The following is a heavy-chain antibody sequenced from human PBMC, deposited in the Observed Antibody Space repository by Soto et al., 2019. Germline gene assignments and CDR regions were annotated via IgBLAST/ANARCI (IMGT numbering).Heavy chain of an antibody. Sequence: QVQLVQSATEVVKPGASVRVSCKASGYVFTGWGISWVRQVPGQGREWVGWVSAYDGATRSSEKLQGRISVTRDKTTSTVYMDLRNLRSDDAAVYYCARDRAGLLEFWGQGTLVTVSS. V-gene: IGHV1-18*01. J-gene: IGHJ4*02. CDR3: ARDRAGLLEF. CDR1: GYVFTGWG. D-gene: IGHD3-10*01. CDR2: VSAYDGAT.